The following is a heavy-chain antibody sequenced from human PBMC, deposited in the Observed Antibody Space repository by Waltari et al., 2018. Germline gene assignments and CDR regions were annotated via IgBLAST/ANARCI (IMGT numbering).Heavy chain of an antibody. CDR3: ARSFIVGATGGFDY. CDR1: GFTFSSYS. D-gene: IGHD1-26*01. Sequence: EVQLVESGGGLVKPGGSLRLSCAASGFTFSSYSMNWVRQPPGKGLGCVSSISSSRSFKYYADAGKGRFTISRENAKNSLYLQMNSLRAEETAVYYCARSFIVGATGGFDYWGQGTLVTVSS. J-gene: IGHJ4*02. V-gene: IGHV3-21*01. CDR2: ISSSRSFK.